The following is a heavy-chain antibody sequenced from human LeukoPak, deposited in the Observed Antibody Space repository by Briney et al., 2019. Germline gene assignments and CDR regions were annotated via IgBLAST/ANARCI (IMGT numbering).Heavy chain of an antibody. D-gene: IGHD3-10*01. CDR1: GGSITSYY. CDR2: IYYSGST. J-gene: IGHJ5*02. V-gene: IGHV4-59*12. Sequence: SETLSLTCSVSGGSITSYYWSWIRQPPGMGLEWIGYIYYSGSTNYNPSLKSRVTISVDTSKNQFSLKLSSVTAADTAVYYCARADYYGSGWDWFDPWGQGTLVTVSS. CDR3: ARADYYGSGWDWFDP.